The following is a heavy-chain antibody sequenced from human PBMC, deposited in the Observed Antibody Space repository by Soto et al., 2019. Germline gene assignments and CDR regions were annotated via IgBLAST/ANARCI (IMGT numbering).Heavy chain of an antibody. J-gene: IGHJ4*02. CDR1: GFMFDTYA. Sequence: EVQLLESGGGLVQPGGSLRLSCAASGFMFDTYAMSWVRLAPGKGLEWVSGMSSSGGTSYYADSVKGRFTISRDNPKNTLYLQIDRLRAEDTALYYCAGGGIGWKGFDYWGQGTLVTVSS. D-gene: IGHD6-19*01. V-gene: IGHV3-23*01. CDR3: AGGGIGWKGFDY. CDR2: MSSSGGTS.